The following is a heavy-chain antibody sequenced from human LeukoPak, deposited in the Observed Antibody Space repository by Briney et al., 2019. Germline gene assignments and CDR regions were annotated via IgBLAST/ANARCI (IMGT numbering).Heavy chain of an antibody. D-gene: IGHD1-14*01. Sequence: GGSLRLSCAASGFTFSNYWMSWVRQAPGTGLEWVANIKQDGSEKYFVDSVKGRFTISRDNAKNSLYLQMISLRAEDTAIYYCARDQGYNDSEYLDYWGQGILVTVSS. V-gene: IGHV3-7*01. CDR3: ARDQGYNDSEYLDY. CDR1: GFTFSNYW. CDR2: IKQDGSEK. J-gene: IGHJ4*02.